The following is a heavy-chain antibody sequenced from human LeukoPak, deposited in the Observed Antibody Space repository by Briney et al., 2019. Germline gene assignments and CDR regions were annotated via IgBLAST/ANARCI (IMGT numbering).Heavy chain of an antibody. V-gene: IGHV3-21*05. CDR2: ISGVSSYT. J-gene: IGHJ4*02. CDR3: AREGYYNILTGRNYYFDF. CDR1: RFTFSSYG. Sequence: PGGSLRLSCAASRFTFSSYGMHWVRQAPGKGLEWISYISGVSSYTDYADSVKGRFTISRDNAKNLLYLQMTSLRAEDTAVYYCAREGYYNILTGRNYYFDFWGQGTLVTASS. D-gene: IGHD3-9*01.